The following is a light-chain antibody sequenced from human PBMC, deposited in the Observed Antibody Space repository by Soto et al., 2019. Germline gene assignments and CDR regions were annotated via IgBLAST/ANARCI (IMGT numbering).Light chain of an antibody. J-gene: IGKJ4*01. CDR3: QQDGSSPLT. V-gene: IGKV3-15*01. CDR2: DAS. CDR1: QSVSSAN. Sequence: DIVLTQSPATLSVSPGERATLSCGASQSVSSANLAWYQQKPGQAPRLLISDASTRATGIPARFSGSGSGTEFTLTISSLQSEDFAVYYCQQDGSSPLTFGGGTKVDI.